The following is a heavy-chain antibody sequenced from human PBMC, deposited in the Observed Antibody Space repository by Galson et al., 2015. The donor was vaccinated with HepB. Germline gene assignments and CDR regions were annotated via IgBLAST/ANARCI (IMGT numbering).Heavy chain of an antibody. CDR2: ISAYNGNT. CDR1: GYTFTSYG. J-gene: IGHJ5*02. D-gene: IGHD2-2*01. CDR3: ARGVVVPAAAPNWFDP. V-gene: IGHV1-18*04. Sequence: SVKVSCKASGYTFTSYGISWVRQAPGQGLEWMGWISAYNGNTNYAQKLQGRVTMTTDTSTSTAYMELRSLRSDDTAVYYCARGVVVPAAAPNWFDPWGQGTLVTVSS.